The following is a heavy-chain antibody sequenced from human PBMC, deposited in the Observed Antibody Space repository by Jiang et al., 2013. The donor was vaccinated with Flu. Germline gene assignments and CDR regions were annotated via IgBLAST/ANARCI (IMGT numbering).Heavy chain of an antibody. V-gene: IGHV4-4*09. Sequence: GPGLVKPSETLSLTCTVSGGSISSYYWSWIRQPPGKGLEWIGYIYTSGSTNYNPSLKSRVTISVDTSKNQFSLKLSSVTAADTAVYYCARESMERTFQQWLVEDYYYYYMDVWGKGTTVTVSS. CDR2: IYTSGST. J-gene: IGHJ6*03. D-gene: IGHD6-19*01. CDR3: ARESMERTFQQWLVEDYYYYYMDV. CDR1: GGSISSYY.